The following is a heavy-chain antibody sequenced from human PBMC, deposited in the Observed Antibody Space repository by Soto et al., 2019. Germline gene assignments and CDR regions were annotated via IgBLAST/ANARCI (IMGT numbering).Heavy chain of an antibody. CDR3: ARECSYSSGWPGGYYGMDV. CDR1: GYTFTGYY. CDR2: INPNSGGT. Sequence: ASVKGSCKASGYTFTGYYMHWVRQATGQGLEWMGWINPNSGGTNYAQKFQGRVTMTRDTSISTAYMELSRLRSDGTAVYYCARECSYSSGWPGGYYGMDVWGQGTTVTVSS. V-gene: IGHV1-2*02. J-gene: IGHJ6*02. D-gene: IGHD6-19*01.